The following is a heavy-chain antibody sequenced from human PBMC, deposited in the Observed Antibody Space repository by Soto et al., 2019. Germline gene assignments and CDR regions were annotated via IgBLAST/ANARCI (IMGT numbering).Heavy chain of an antibody. CDR2: IKHDGSVQ. CDR1: GFTFIGYW. D-gene: IGHD4-4*01. Sequence: GGSLRLSCEASGFTFIGYWMSWVRQAPGKGLEWVADIKHDGSVQYYVDSVKGRFTISRDNAKKLLYLQMNGLRAEDTALYYCARAPYSNAWYRFDLWGQGTLVTVSS. CDR3: ARAPYSNAWYRFDL. J-gene: IGHJ4*02. V-gene: IGHV3-7*03.